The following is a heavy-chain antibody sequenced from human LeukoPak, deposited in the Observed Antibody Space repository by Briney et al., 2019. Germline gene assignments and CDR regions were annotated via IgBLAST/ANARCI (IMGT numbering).Heavy chain of an antibody. CDR1: GFTFDDYA. CDR3: AKGVTAGTPGNAMDV. D-gene: IGHD6-19*01. Sequence: PGGSLRLSCAASGFTFDDYAMHWVRQAPGKGLEWVSGISWNSGSIGYADSVKGRFTISRDNAKNSLYLQMNSLRAEDTALYYCAKGVTAGTPGNAMDVWGQGTTVTVSS. V-gene: IGHV3-9*01. J-gene: IGHJ6*02. CDR2: ISWNSGSI.